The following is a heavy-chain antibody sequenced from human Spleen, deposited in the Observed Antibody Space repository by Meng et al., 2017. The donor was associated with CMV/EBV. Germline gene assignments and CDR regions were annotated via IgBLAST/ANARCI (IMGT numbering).Heavy chain of an antibody. D-gene: IGHD6-19*01. CDR2: IYSGGDSA. V-gene: IGHV3-23*03. Sequence: GGSLRLSCAASGFTFSDFAMNWVRQAPGRGLEWVSIIYSGGDSAYYADSVKGRFTMSRDNSKNTVYLQMNSLRAEDTAVYYCAKDRGSARSFDYWGQGTLVTVSS. J-gene: IGHJ4*02. CDR3: AKDRGSARSFDY. CDR1: GFTFSDFA.